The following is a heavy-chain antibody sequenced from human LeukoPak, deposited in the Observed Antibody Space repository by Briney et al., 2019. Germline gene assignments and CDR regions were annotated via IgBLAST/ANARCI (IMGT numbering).Heavy chain of an antibody. V-gene: IGHV4-34*01. J-gene: IGHJ4*02. D-gene: IGHD6-19*01. Sequence: SETLSLTCAVYGGSFSGYYWSWIRQPPGKGLEWIGEINHSGSTNYNPSLKSRVTISVDTSKNQFSLKLSSVTAADTAVYYCARAPSTSGWYLPNRSYFDYWGQGTLVTVSS. CDR1: GGSFSGYY. CDR2: INHSGST. CDR3: ARAPSTSGWYLPNRSYFDY.